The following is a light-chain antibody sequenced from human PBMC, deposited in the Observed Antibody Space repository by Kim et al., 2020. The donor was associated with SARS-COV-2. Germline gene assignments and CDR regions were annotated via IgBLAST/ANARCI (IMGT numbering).Light chain of an antibody. Sequence: SPGEGATLSCWASQSVSSYLAWYQQKPGQAPRLLIYDASNSATGIPARFSGSGSGTDFTLTISSLEPEDFAVYYCQQRSNWPPITFGQGTRLEIK. CDR2: DAS. V-gene: IGKV3-11*01. J-gene: IGKJ5*01. CDR3: QQRSNWPPIT. CDR1: QSVSSY.